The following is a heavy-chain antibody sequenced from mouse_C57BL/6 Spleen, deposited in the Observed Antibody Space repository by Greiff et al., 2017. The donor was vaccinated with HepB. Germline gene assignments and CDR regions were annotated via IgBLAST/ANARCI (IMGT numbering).Heavy chain of an antibody. CDR3: ARSRITTVVDWYFDV. Sequence: QVQLQQPGAELVKPGASVKLSCKASGYTFTSYWMHWVKQRPGRGLEWIGRIDPNSGGTKYNEKFKSKATLTVDKPSSTAYMQLSSLPSEDSAVYYCARSRITTVVDWYFDVWGTGTTVTVSS. V-gene: IGHV1-72*01. CDR1: GYTFTSYW. D-gene: IGHD1-1*01. J-gene: IGHJ1*03. CDR2: IDPNSGGT.